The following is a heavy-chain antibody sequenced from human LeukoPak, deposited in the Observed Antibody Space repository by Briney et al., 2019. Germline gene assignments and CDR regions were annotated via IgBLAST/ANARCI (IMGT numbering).Heavy chain of an antibody. CDR2: IIPIFGIA. CDR3: ARERATAATPSDYYYGMDV. CDR1: GGTFSSYA. J-gene: IGHJ6*02. Sequence: ASVKLSCNASGGTFSSYAISWVRQAPGQGLEWMGRIIPIFGIANYAQKFQGRVTITADKSTSTAYMELSSLRSEDTAVYYCARERATAATPSDYYYGMDVWGQGTTVTVSS. V-gene: IGHV1-69*04. D-gene: IGHD2-15*01.